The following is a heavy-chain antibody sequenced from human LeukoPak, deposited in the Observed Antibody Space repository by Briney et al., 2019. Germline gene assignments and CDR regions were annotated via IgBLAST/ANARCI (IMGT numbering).Heavy chain of an antibody. CDR3: AKDGVVCSSTSCYIYYYYMDV. Sequence: PGGSLRLSCAASGFTFSSYGMHWVRQAPGKGLEWVAFIRYDGSNKYYADSVKGRFTISRDNSKNTLYLQMNSLRAEDTAVYYCAKDGVVCSSTSCYIYYYYMDVWGKGTTVTVSS. D-gene: IGHD2-2*02. J-gene: IGHJ6*03. CDR2: IRYDGSNK. CDR1: GFTFSSYG. V-gene: IGHV3-30*02.